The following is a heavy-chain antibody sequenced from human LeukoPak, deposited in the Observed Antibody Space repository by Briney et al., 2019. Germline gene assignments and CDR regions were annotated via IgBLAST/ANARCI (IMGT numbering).Heavy chain of an antibody. V-gene: IGHV1-2*02. Sequence: ASVKVSCKASGYTFTGYHMHWVRQAPGQGLEWMGWINPKSGGTNYAQKFQGRVTMTRDTSITTAYMELSRLRSDDTAVYYCARDRGDWDAFDIWGQGTMVTVSS. D-gene: IGHD3-10*01. CDR3: ARDRGDWDAFDI. J-gene: IGHJ3*02. CDR1: GYTFTGYH. CDR2: INPKSGGT.